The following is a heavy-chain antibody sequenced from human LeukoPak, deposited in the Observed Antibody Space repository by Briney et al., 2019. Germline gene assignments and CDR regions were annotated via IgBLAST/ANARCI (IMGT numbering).Heavy chain of an antibody. D-gene: IGHD4-23*01. V-gene: IGHV4-38-2*02. Sequence: SETLSLTCTVSGYSISSGYYWGWIRQSPGKGLEWIGNIYRRGSTHYNPSLKSRVTISMDTSKNQFSLKLSSVTAADAAVYYCASYDYGGKIDYWGQGTLVTVSS. CDR1: GYSISSGYY. CDR2: IYRRGST. J-gene: IGHJ4*02. CDR3: ASYDYGGKIDY.